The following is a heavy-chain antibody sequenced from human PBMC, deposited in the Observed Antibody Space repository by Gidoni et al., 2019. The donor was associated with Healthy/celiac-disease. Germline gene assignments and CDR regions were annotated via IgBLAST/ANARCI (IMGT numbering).Heavy chain of an antibody. V-gene: IGHV4-34*01. CDR1: GGSFSGYF. D-gene: IGHD3-10*01. Sequence: QVQLQQWRAGLLKPSETLSLTCAVHGGSFSGYFWSWFRPPPGKGLEWIGEINHSGSTNYNPSLKSRVNISVDTSKNQFSVKLSSGTAADKAVYYCARGPGYYGSGSYTVTAITYYYCGMDVWGQGTTVTVSS. J-gene: IGHJ6*02. CDR3: ARGPGYYGSGSYTVTAITYYYCGMDV. CDR2: INHSGST.